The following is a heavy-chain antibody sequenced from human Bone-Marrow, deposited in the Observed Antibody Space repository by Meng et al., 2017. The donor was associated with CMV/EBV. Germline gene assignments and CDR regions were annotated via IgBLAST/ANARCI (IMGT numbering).Heavy chain of an antibody. Sequence: VRQAPGKGREWVGRIKSKTDGGTTDYAAPVKGRFTISRDDSKNTLYLQMNSLKTEDTAVYYCTTDVRPYCSSTSCLEYSSSSVGFDYWGQGTLVTVSS. D-gene: IGHD2-2*01. CDR3: TTDVRPYCSSTSCLEYSSSSVGFDY. J-gene: IGHJ4*02. V-gene: IGHV3-15*01. CDR2: IKSKTDGGTT.